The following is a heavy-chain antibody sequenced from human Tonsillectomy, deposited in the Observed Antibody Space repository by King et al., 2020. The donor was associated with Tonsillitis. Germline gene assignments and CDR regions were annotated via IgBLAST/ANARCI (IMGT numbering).Heavy chain of an antibody. CDR2: ISYDGKKK. CDR3: ETTGFIEVVSDY. D-gene: IGHD1-14*01. CDR1: GVPFSSYG. J-gene: IGHJ4*02. Sequence: VQLVESGGGVVQPGRSLRLSCAASGVPFSSYGMHWVRQAPGKGLEWVALISYDGKKKYYADPVKGRFTISRDNSKNPLYLQMNSLRAEDTAVYYCETTGFIEVVSDYWGQGTLVTVSS. V-gene: IGHV3-30*03.